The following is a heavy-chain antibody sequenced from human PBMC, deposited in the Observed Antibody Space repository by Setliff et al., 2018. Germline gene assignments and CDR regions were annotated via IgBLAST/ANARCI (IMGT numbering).Heavy chain of an antibody. CDR3: ARGRDPAYYYDSGGYYWDY. Sequence: ASVKVSCKPSAYTFDKNAISWVRQAPGQGLKWMGWMSVYSGNTNHAQNLQGRVAMTTDTSTSTAYMELRSLRSDDTAVYYCARGRDPAYYYDSGGYYWDYWGQGTLVTVSS. V-gene: IGHV1-18*01. J-gene: IGHJ4*02. CDR2: MSVYSGNT. D-gene: IGHD3-22*01. CDR1: AYTFDKNA.